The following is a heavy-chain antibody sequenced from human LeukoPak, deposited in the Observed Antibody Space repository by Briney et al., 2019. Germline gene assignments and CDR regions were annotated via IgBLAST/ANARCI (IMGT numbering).Heavy chain of an antibody. CDR3: ARDTTTYYDFWD. CDR1: GYTFTSYY. V-gene: IGHV1-46*01. Sequence: ASVKVSCKASGYTFTSYYMHWVRQAPGQGLEWMGIINPSGGSTSYALKFQGRVTMTRDTSTSTVYMELSSLRSEDTAVYYCARDTTTYYDFWDWGQGTLVTVSS. D-gene: IGHD3-3*01. CDR2: INPSGGST. J-gene: IGHJ4*02.